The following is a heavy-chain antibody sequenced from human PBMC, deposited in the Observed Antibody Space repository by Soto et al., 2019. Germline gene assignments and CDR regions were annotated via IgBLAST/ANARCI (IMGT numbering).Heavy chain of an antibody. D-gene: IGHD3-3*01. CDR3: ARENFGVVIHDAFDL. V-gene: IGHV4-31*03. Sequence: QVQLQESGPGLVKTSQTLSLTCTVSGGSVSSGGYYWNWIRQHPGKGLVWLGYIFDSENAYYNPSLKRRLTISMDTSKNQFSLKVTSVTPADTAGYYCARENFGVVIHDAFDLWGQGTMVTVSS. CDR1: GGSVSSGGYY. CDR2: IFDSENA. J-gene: IGHJ3*01.